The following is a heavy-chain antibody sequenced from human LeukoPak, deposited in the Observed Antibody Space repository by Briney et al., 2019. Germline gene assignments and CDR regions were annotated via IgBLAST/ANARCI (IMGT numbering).Heavy chain of an antibody. CDR2: IIPIFGTA. D-gene: IGHD3-22*01. CDR3: ARALNYYDSSGYYDY. V-gene: IGHV1-69*13. CDR1: GGTFSSYA. Sequence: SVKVSRKASGGTFSSYAISWVRQAPGQGLEWMGGIIPIFGTANYAQKFQGRVTITADESTSTAYMELSSLRSEDTAVYYCARALNYYDSSGYYDYWGQGTLVTVSS. J-gene: IGHJ4*02.